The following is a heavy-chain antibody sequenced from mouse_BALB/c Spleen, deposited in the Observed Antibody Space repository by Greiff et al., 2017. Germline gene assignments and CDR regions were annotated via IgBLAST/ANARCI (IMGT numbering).Heavy chain of an antibody. J-gene: IGHJ3*01. D-gene: IGHD2-4*01. V-gene: IGHV1-82*01. Sequence: QVQLKESGPELVKPGASVKISCKASGYAFSSSWMNWVKQRPGQGLEWIGRIYPGDGDTNYNGKFKGKATLTADKSSSTAYMQLSSLTSVDSAVYFCARYDYDVAYWGQGTLVTVSA. CDR1: GYAFSSSW. CDR3: ARYDYDVAY. CDR2: IYPGDGDT.